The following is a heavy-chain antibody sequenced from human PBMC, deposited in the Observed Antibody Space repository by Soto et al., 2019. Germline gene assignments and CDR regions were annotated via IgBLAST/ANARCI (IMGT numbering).Heavy chain of an antibody. Sequence: PGGSLRLSCAASGFPFSDYSMNWVRQAPEKGLEWVSRIDSDGTTANYGDSVTGRFTISRDKAMNTVYLQMNSLRVADTAVYYCARGIKNYYGVDVWGQGTTVTVSS. CDR3: ARGIKNYYGVDV. J-gene: IGHJ6*02. CDR1: GFPFSDYS. V-gene: IGHV3-74*01. CDR2: IDSDGTTA.